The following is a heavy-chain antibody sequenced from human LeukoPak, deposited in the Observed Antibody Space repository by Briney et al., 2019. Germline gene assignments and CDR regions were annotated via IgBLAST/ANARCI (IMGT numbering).Heavy chain of an antibody. CDR1: GDSIITYH. CDR2: ISYSGST. CDR3: ARDGCSDGGCSGRGAFDI. V-gene: IGHV4-59*01. J-gene: IGHJ3*02. D-gene: IGHD2-15*01. Sequence: SETLSLTCSVSGDSIITYHWSWIRQPPGKGLEWIGYISYSGSTNYNPSLKSRVTISRDTSKNQFSLKVSSATAADTAVYYCARDGCSDGGCSGRGAFDIWAQGTMVTVSS.